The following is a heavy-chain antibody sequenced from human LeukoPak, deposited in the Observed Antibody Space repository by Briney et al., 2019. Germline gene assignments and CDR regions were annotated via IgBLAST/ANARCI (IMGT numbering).Heavy chain of an antibody. J-gene: IGHJ3*02. D-gene: IGHD5-12*01. V-gene: IGHV4-4*07. CDR2: IHTSGST. Sequence: PSETLSLTCIVSGGSFSSHYWSWIRQSAGKGPEWIGRIHTSGSTNYNPSLRSRVTMSVDTSKNQSSLKLTSVTAADTGVYYCARDRTGYIGYEGDPFDIWGQGTMVTVSS. CDR1: GGSFSSHY. CDR3: ARDRTGYIGYEGDPFDI.